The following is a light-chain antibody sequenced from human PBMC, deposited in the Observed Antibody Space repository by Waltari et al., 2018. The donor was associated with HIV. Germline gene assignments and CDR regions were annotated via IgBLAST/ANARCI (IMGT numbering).Light chain of an antibody. Sequence: QSALTQPASVSGSPGQSITISCTGTSSDVGGYNYVPWYQQHPGKAPKLMIYDVSKRPSGRSNLFSGSKSGNTASLTISGLQAEDKADYYCSSYTSSSTLVVFGGGTKLTVL. V-gene: IGLV2-14*03. CDR1: SSDVGGYNY. CDR3: SSYTSSSTLVV. J-gene: IGLJ2*01. CDR2: DVS.